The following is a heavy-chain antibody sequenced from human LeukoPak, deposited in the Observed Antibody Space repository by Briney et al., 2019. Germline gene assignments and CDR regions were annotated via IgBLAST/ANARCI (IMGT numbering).Heavy chain of an antibody. D-gene: IGHD6-13*01. CDR2: IYRGGST. Sequence: GRSLRLSRAASGFTVSSNYMSWVRQAPGKGLEWVSVIYRGGSTYYADFVKGRFTISRDNSKNTLFLQMNSLTAEDTAMFYCARDFAAAGWGYYYYGMDVWGQGTTVTVSS. J-gene: IGHJ6*02. CDR1: GFTVSSNY. V-gene: IGHV3-53*01. CDR3: ARDFAAAGWGYYYYGMDV.